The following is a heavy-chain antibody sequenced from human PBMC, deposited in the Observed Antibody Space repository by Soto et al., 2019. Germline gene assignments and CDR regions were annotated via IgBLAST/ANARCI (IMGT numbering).Heavy chain of an antibody. V-gene: IGHV4-30-2*01. Sequence: PSETLSLTCGVSGGSLSGATYSWNWIRQTPGKGLEWIGYIFPSGTTYYNPSLRSRVTISIDVSKNQFSLGLRSLTAADTAVYYCARSREFDYWSQGTLVTVSS. CDR2: IFPSGTT. J-gene: IGHJ4*02. CDR1: GGSLSGATYS. CDR3: ARSREFDY.